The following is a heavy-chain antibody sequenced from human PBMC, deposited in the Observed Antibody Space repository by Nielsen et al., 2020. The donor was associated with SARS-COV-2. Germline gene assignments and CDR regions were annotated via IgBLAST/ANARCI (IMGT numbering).Heavy chain of an antibody. CDR3: ARDHGGYGDYGYYFDY. V-gene: IGHV3-30*04. Sequence: WIRQPPGKGLEWVAVISYDGSNKYYADSVKGRFTISRDNSKNTLYLQMNSLRAEDTAVYYCARDHGGYGDYGYYFDYWGQGTLVTVSS. CDR2: ISYDGSNK. D-gene: IGHD4-17*01. J-gene: IGHJ4*02.